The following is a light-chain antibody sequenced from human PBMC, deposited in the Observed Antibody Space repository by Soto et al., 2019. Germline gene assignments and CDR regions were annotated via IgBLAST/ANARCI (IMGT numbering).Light chain of an antibody. J-gene: IGKJ5*01. V-gene: IGKV1-33*01. CDR2: DAS. CDR3: QQYDNFPRAIN. Sequence: DIPMTQSPSSLSASVGDRVTIACQASQDISNYLHWYQQKPGKAPKLLIYDASNLETGVPSRFSGSGSGTAFTVTISSLQPEDIATYYCQQYDNFPRAINFGQGTRLELK. CDR1: QDISNY.